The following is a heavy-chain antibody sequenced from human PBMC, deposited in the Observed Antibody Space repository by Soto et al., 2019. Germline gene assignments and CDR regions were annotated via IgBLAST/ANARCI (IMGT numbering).Heavy chain of an antibody. CDR3: AAPYSSSWYYYYGMDV. CDR1: GFTFTSSA. V-gene: IGHV1-58*01. J-gene: IGHJ6*02. CDR2: IVVGSGNT. D-gene: IGHD6-13*01. Sequence: SVKVSCKASGFTFTSSAVQWVRQARGQRLEWIGWIVVGSGNTNYAQKFQERVTITRDMSTSTAYMELSSLRSEDTAVYYCAAPYSSSWYYYYGMDVWGQGTTVTVSS.